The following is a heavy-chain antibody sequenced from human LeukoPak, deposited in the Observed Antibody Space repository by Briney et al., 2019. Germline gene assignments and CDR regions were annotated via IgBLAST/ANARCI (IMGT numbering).Heavy chain of an antibody. CDR1: GFTFSDYF. D-gene: IGHD3-9*01. CDR3: ARGGVLRYFHWSPPFDY. Sequence: KAGGSPRLSCAASGFTFSDYFMSWIRQAPGKGLEWVSYISSSGSTIYYADSVKGRFTISRDNAKNSLYLQMNSLRAEDTAVYYCARGGVLRYFHWSPPFDYWGQGTLVTVSS. CDR2: ISSSGSTI. V-gene: IGHV3-11*01. J-gene: IGHJ4*02.